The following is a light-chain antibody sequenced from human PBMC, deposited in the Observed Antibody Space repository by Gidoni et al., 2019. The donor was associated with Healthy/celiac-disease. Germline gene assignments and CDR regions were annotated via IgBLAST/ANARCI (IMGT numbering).Light chain of an antibody. V-gene: IGKV1-12*01. Sequence: DIQMTQSPSSVSASVGDRVTITCRASQGVSSWLAWYQQKPGKAPNLLIYAASNLQSGVPSRFSGSGSGTDFTLTISSLQPEDSATYFCLQANSFPPQFTFXPXTKVDIK. CDR3: LQANSFPPQFT. J-gene: IGKJ3*01. CDR1: QGVSSW. CDR2: AAS.